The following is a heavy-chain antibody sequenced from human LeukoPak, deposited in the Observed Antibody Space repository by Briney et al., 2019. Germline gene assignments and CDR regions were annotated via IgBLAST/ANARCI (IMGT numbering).Heavy chain of an antibody. D-gene: IGHD4-17*01. CDR1: GGTFSSYA. J-gene: IGHJ6*03. V-gene: IGHV1-69*06. Sequence: SVKVSCKASGGTFSSYAISWVRQAPGQGLEWMGGIIPIFGTANYAQKFQGRVTITADKSTSTAYMELSSLRSEDTAVYYCARVLGVYGDYPGYYYYYMDVWGKGTTVTVSS. CDR2: IIPIFGTA. CDR3: ARVLGVYGDYPGYYYYYMDV.